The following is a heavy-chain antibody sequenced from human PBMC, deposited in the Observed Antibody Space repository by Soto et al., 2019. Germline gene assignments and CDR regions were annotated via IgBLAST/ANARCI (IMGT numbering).Heavy chain of an antibody. D-gene: IGHD6-19*01. J-gene: IGHJ6*02. CDR3: AKGAVAGTPTSYYYYGMDV. V-gene: IGHV1-69*12. Sequence: QVQLLQSGAEVKKPGSSVRVSCEASGGTFRTYAISWVRQAPGQGLEWMGEISPIFGTVNYAQKFQGRVTITADESTTTGYMDLRSLRSEDTAVYYCAKGAVAGTPTSYYYYGMDVWGQGTTVTVSS. CDR2: ISPIFGTV. CDR1: GGTFRTYA.